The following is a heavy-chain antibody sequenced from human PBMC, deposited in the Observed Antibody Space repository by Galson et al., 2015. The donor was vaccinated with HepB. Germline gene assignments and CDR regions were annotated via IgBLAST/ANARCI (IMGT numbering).Heavy chain of an antibody. D-gene: IGHD6-19*01. Sequence: LSLTCTVSGGSISSSSYYWGWIRQPPGKGLEWIGSIYYSGSTYYNPSLKSRVTISVDTSKNQFSLKLSSVTAADTAVYYCARHVNVAGTGRIWFDPWGQGTLVTVSS. V-gene: IGHV4-39*01. CDR3: ARHVNVAGTGRIWFDP. J-gene: IGHJ5*02. CDR2: IYYSGST. CDR1: GGSISSSSYY.